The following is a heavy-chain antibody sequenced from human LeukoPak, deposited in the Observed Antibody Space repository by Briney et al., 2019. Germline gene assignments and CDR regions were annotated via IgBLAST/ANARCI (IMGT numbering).Heavy chain of an antibody. CDR3: ARDVVGATTSAFDI. CDR2: IYSSGTT. J-gene: IGHJ3*02. V-gene: IGHV3-53*01. Sequence: GGSLRLSCAASGFTVSNNYMSWVRQAPGKGLEWVSIIYSSGTTYYADSVKGRFTISRGNSKNTLYLQMNSLRAEDTAMYYCARDVVGATTSAFDIWGQGTMVTVSS. CDR1: GFTVSNNY. D-gene: IGHD1-26*01.